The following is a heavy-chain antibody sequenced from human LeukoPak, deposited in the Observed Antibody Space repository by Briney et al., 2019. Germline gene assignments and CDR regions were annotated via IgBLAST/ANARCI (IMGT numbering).Heavy chain of an antibody. V-gene: IGHV1-2*02. CDR1: GYSFTSYW. CDR3: ARVAGAYYYYYYMDV. Sequence: GESLKISCKGSGYSFTSYWIGWVRQMPGKGLEWMGWINPNSGGTNYAQKFQGRVTMTRDTSISTAYMELSRLRSDDTAVYYCARVAGAYYYYYYMDVWGKGTTVTISS. J-gene: IGHJ6*03. CDR2: INPNSGGT. D-gene: IGHD3-10*01.